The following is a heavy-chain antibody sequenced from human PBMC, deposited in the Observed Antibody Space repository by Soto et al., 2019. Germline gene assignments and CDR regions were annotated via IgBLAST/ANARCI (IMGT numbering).Heavy chain of an antibody. J-gene: IGHJ4*02. CDR2: IYHSGST. Sequence: PSETLSLTCAVSGYSISSGYYWGWIRQPPGKGLEWIGTIYHSGSTYYNPSLKSRVTISIGASKTQFSLRLRSVTAADTAVYYCARSQDWNYLFANWCPGILVS. D-gene: IGHD1-7*01. V-gene: IGHV4-38-2*01. CDR3: ARSQDWNYLFAN. CDR1: GYSISSGYY.